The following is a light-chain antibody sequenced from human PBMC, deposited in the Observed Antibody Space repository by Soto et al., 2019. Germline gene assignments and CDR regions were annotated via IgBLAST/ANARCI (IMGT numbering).Light chain of an antibody. CDR3: QAWDSSTVV. Sequence: QSVLTQPPSVSGAPGQRVTISCTGSSSNIGAGYDVHWYQQLPGTAPKLLIYRHSNRPSGVPDRFSGSRSGTSASLSITGLQAEDEADYYCQAWDSSTVVFGGGTQLTVL. CDR2: RHS. J-gene: IGLJ2*01. CDR1: SSNIGAGYD. V-gene: IGLV1-40*01.